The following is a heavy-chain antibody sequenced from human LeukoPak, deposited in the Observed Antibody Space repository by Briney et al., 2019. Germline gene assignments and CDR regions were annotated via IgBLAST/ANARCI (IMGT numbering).Heavy chain of an antibody. CDR1: GGSISSYY. CDR2: IYYSGST. Sequence: PSETLSLTCSVSGGSISSYYWSWIRQPPAKGLEWIGYIYYSGSTNYNPSLKRRVTISVDTSKNQFSLKLSSVTAADTAVYYCARIRGYFDYWGQGTLVTVSS. J-gene: IGHJ4*02. V-gene: IGHV4-59*01. CDR3: ARIRGYFDY. D-gene: IGHD3-16*01.